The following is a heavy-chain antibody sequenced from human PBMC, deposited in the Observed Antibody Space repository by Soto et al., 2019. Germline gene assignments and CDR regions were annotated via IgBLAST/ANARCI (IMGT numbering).Heavy chain of an antibody. D-gene: IGHD3-3*01. CDR2: INHSGST. CDR1: GGSFSGYY. J-gene: IGHJ5*02. CDR3: ARGVPLAYYDLWSGYLKPRNWFDP. Sequence: SETLSLTCAVYGGSFSGYYWSWVRQPPGKGLEWIGEINHSGSTNYNPSLKSGVTRSVDTSKNPFSLKLSSVTAADTAGYYCARGVPLAYYDLWSGYLKPRNWFDPWGQGTLVTVSP. V-gene: IGHV4-34*01.